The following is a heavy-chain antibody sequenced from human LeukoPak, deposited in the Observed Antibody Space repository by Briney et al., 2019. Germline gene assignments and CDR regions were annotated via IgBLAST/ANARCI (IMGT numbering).Heavy chain of an antibody. D-gene: IGHD3-3*02. Sequence: PGGSLRLSCAASGFTFSRHYMHWVRQAPGKGLEWVGRIKTNAEGGTLDYTAPVKGRFTISRDDSKNTLYLQMDSLEVEDTGMYYCTTGIDDEGGYWGQGTLVTVSS. CDR3: TTGIDDEGGY. V-gene: IGHV3-15*07. CDR2: IKTNAEGGTL. J-gene: IGHJ4*02. CDR1: GFTFSRHY.